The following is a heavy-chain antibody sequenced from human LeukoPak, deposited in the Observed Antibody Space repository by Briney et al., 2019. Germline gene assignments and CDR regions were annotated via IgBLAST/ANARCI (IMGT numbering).Heavy chain of an antibody. V-gene: IGHV3-74*01. D-gene: IGHD2-15*01. CDR3: LVILTEPTSPSPDGHDI. J-gene: IGHJ3*02. CDR1: GFTFSRDW. CDR2: IDSDDGST. Sequence: GGSLRLSCAASGFTFSRDWMHWVRQVPGKGLVWVSRIDSDDGSTSYADSVRGRFTISRDNAKKTLYLQMNSLRVEDTAVYYCLVILTEPTSPSPDGHDIWGQGTVVTVSS.